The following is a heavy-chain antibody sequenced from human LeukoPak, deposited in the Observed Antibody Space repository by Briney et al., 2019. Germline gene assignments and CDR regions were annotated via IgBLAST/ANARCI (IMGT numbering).Heavy chain of an antibody. D-gene: IGHD2-2*01. CDR2: IYHSGST. J-gene: IGHJ5*02. CDR3: ARGVVVVPAARGVNWFDP. CDR1: GYSISSGYY. V-gene: IGHV4-38-2*02. Sequence: SETLSLTCTVSGYSISSGYYWGWIRQPPGKGLEWMGSIYHSGSTYYNPSLKSRVTISVDTSKNQFSLKLSSVTAADTAVYYCARGVVVVPAARGVNWFDPWGQGTLVTVSS.